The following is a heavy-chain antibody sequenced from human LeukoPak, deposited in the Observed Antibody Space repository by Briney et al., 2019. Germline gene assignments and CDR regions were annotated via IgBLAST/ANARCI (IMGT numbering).Heavy chain of an antibody. CDR1: GFMFNGYS. V-gene: IGHV3-21*01. J-gene: IGHJ4*02. D-gene: IGHD1-26*01. CDR3: ARWGLGPSFDY. CDR2: ISGGSDYI. Sequence: GGSLRLSCAASGFMFNGYSMTWVRQAPGMGLEWVSYISGGSDYIFYTDSVKGRFTISRDNAKKSLYLQLNSLRVEDTAVYYCARWGLGPSFDYWGQGTLVTVSS.